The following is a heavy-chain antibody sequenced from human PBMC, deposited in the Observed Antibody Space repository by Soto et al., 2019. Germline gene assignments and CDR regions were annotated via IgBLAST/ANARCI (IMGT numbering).Heavy chain of an antibody. V-gene: IGHV4-34*01. CDR1: GGSFSGYY. D-gene: IGHD2-21*02. CDR2: INHSGST. Sequence: QVQLQQWGAGLLKPSETLSLTCAVYGGSFSGYYWSWIRQPPGKGLEWIGEINHSGSTNYNPSLKSRVTISVDTSKNPFSLKLSSVTAADTAVYYCARGQENCGGDCYSNWGQGTLVTVSS. CDR3: ARGQENCGGDCYSN. J-gene: IGHJ4*02.